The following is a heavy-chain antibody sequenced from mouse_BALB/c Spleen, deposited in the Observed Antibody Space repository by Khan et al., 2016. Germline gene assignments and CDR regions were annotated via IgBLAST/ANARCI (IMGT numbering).Heavy chain of an antibody. D-gene: IGHD2-2*01. CDR1: GYSFTNYG. V-gene: IGHV9-3-1*01. CDR2: INTYTGEP. J-gene: IGHJ2*01. CDR3: ARRRLRLPFNY. Sequence: QIQLVQSGPEMKKPGETVKISCKASGYSFTNYGMNWVKQAPGKGLKWMGWINTYTGEPTYADDFKGRFAFSLETSASTAYLQINNLKNEDTATXCWARRRLRLPFNYWGQGTTRTVPS.